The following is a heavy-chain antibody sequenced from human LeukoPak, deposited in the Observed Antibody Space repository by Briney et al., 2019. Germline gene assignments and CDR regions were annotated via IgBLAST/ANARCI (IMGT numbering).Heavy chain of an antibody. CDR2: ISAYNGNT. Sequence: ASVKVSCKASGYTFTSYGISWVQQAPGQGLEWMGWISAYNGNTNYAQKLQGRVTMTTDTSTSTAYMELRSLRSDDTAVYYCARDQGGLYDFWSGYLTPFDYWGQGTLVTVSS. V-gene: IGHV1-18*01. D-gene: IGHD3-3*01. CDR1: GYTFTSYG. J-gene: IGHJ4*02. CDR3: ARDQGGLYDFWSGYLTPFDY.